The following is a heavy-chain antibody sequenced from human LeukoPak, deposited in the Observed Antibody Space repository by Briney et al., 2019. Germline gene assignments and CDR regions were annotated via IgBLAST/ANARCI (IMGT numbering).Heavy chain of an antibody. D-gene: IGHD2-15*01. J-gene: IGHJ5*02. V-gene: IGHV3-21*01. CDR2: ISSSSSYI. CDR1: GFTFNTYD. CDR3: ARESFRMRESKTWFDP. Sequence: GGSLRLSCAASGFTFNTYDMGWVRQAPGKGLEWVSSISSSSSYIYYADSVKGRFTISRDNAKNSLYLQMNSLRAEDTAVYYCARESFRMRESKTWFDPWGQGTLVTVSS.